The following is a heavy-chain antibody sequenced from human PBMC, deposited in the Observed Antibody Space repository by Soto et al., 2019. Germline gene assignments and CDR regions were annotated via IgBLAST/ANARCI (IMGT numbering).Heavy chain of an antibody. CDR2: IYWDDVK. V-gene: IGHV2-5*02. D-gene: IGHD4-17*01. Sequence: QITLKESGPTLVKPTQTLTLTCTLSGFSLSTSGVGVGWIRQSPGKALEWLAVIYWDDVKHYSPSLERRLTITKDTSERDVVLTITNVNPVDTATYYCARKGSGDYALDYWGQGILVTVSS. CDR1: GFSLSTSGVG. CDR3: ARKGSGDYALDY. J-gene: IGHJ4*02.